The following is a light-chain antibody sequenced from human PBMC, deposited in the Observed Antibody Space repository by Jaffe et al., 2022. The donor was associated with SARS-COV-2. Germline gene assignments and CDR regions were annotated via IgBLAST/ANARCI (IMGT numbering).Light chain of an antibody. J-gene: IGKJ1*01. V-gene: IGKV2-28*01. CDR2: LGS. Sequence: DIVMTQSPLSLPVTPGEPASISCRSSQSLLHSKGYNCLDWYVQKPGQSPQLLIYLGSSRASGVPDRFSGSGSGTDFTLKISRVEAEDVGVYYCMQALQTPPTFGQGTKVEIK. CDR3: MQALQTPPT. CDR1: QSLLHSKGYNC.